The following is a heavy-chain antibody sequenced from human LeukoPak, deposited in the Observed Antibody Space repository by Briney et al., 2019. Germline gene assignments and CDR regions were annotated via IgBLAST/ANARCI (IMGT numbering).Heavy chain of an antibody. CDR2: INTNSGNT. CDR1: GYTFTSYD. J-gene: IGHJ4*02. V-gene: IGHV1-8*01. Sequence: ASVKVSCKASGYTFTSYDISWVRQAPGQGLEWMGWINTNSGNTGYAQKFQGRVTMTRDTSTSTVYMELSSLRSEDTAVYYCARDAILTGFGYWGQGTLVTVSS. D-gene: IGHD3-9*01. CDR3: ARDAILTGFGY.